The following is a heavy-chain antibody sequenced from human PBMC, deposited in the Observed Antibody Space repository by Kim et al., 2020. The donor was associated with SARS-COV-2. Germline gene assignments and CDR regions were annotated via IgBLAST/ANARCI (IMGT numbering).Heavy chain of an antibody. CDR3: AKMVGATSYYGMDV. CDR1: GFTFSSFA. D-gene: IGHD1-26*01. CDR2: ISGSDGGT. V-gene: IGHV3-23*01. Sequence: GGSLRLSCAASGFTFSSFAMSWVRQAPGKGLEWVSLISGSDGGTYYADSVKGRFTISRDNSKNTLYLQMNSLRAEDTAVYYCAKMVGATSYYGMDVWGQGTTVTVSS. J-gene: IGHJ6*02.